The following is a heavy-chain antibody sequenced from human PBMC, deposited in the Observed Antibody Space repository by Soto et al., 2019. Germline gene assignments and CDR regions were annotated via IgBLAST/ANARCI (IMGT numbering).Heavy chain of an antibody. CDR2: IKSKTDGGTT. D-gene: IGHD2-21*02. J-gene: IGHJ4*02. V-gene: IGHV3-15*01. CDR1: GFTFSDAW. Sequence: GGSLRLSCAASGFTFSDAWMSWVRQAPGKGLEWVGRIKSKTDGGTTDYAAPVKGRFTISRDDSKNTLYLQMNSLKTEDTAVYYCTTDSLCGGDCYSLDYWGQGTLVTVSS. CDR3: TTDSLCGGDCYSLDY.